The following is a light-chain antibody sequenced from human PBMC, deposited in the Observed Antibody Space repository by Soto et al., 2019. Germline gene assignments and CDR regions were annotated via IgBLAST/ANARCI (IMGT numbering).Light chain of an antibody. CDR2: DDN. Sequence: QSVLTQRPSVSAAPGQKGTISCSGSSSNIGGNSVSWYQQLPGTAPKLLIYDDNKRPSGIPDRFSGSKSGTSATLGITGFQTGDEADYYCGSWDSSLSAYVFGTGTKVTVL. J-gene: IGLJ1*01. V-gene: IGLV1-51*01. CDR1: SSNIGGNS. CDR3: GSWDSSLSAYV.